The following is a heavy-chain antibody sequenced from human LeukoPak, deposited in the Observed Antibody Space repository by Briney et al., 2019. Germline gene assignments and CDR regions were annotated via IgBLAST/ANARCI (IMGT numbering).Heavy chain of an antibody. D-gene: IGHD3-22*01. CDR2: INWNGGST. CDR3: ARGGYYYDSSGYYVPFDY. V-gene: IGHV3-20*04. CDR1: GFTFDVYG. J-gene: IGHJ4*02. Sequence: PGGSLRLSCAASGFTFDVYGMSWVRQAPGKGLEWVSGINWNGGSTGYADSVKGRFTISRDNAKNSLYLQMNSLRAEDTALYYCARGGYYYDSSGYYVPFDYWGQGTLVTVSS.